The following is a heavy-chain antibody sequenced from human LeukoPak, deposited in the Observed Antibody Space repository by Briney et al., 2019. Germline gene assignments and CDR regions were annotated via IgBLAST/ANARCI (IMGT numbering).Heavy chain of an antibody. V-gene: IGHV3-66*01. Sequence: PGGSLRLSCVLSGFTVTSDYMSWVRQAPGQGLDWVSIIHRDSRTFYADSVKGRFTISRDNSKNTLYLQLSSLRVEDTAVYYCASRGTWGQGTLVTVSS. CDR2: IHRDSRT. CDR1: GFTVTSDY. D-gene: IGHD3-10*01. J-gene: IGHJ5*02. CDR3: ASRGT.